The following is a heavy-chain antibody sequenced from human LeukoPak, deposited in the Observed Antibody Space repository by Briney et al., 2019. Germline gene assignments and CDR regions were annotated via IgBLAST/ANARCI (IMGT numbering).Heavy chain of an antibody. J-gene: IGHJ3*02. D-gene: IGHD1-26*01. CDR3: ARVGGSYLLSGAFDI. V-gene: IGHV4-30-2*01. Sequence: PSETLSLTCTVSGGSISSGGYYWSWIRQPPGKGLEWIGYIYHSGSTYYNPSLKSRVTISVDRSKNQFSLKLSSVTAADTAVYYCARVGGSYLLSGAFDIWGQGTMVTVSS. CDR1: GGSISSGGYY. CDR2: IYHSGST.